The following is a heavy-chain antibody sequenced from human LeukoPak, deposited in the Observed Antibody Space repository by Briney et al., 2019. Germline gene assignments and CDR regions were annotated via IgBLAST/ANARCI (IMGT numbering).Heavy chain of an antibody. CDR3: AREANYYDSSGYYPDAFDI. V-gene: IGHV3-53*04. Sequence: PGGSLRLSCAASGFTVSSNYMSWVRQAPGNGLEWVSIIYSGGSTYYADSVKGRFTISRHNSKNTLYLHMNSLRAEDTAVYYCAREANYYDSSGYYPDAFDIWGQGTMVTIST. CDR2: IYSGGST. D-gene: IGHD3-22*01. J-gene: IGHJ3*02. CDR1: GFTVSSNY.